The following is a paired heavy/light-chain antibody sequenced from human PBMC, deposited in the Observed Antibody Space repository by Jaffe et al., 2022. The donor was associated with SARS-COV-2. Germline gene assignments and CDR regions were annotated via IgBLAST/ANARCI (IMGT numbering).Light chain of an antibody. J-gene: IGKJ4*01. Sequence: DIQMTQSPSSLSASVGDRVTITCRASQGINNYLAWFQQKPGKAPKSLIYAASSLQSGVPSKFSGSGSGTDFTLTISSLQPEDFATYYCQQYHSYPLTFGGGTKVEIK. CDR2: AAS. V-gene: IGKV1-16*02. CDR1: QGINNY. CDR3: QQYHSYPLT.
Heavy chain of an antibody. J-gene: IGHJ6*02. CDR3: ARGGNVVVVPGVLGRKNYYSNMDV. D-gene: IGHD2-2*01. CDR2: ISGSSTI. Sequence: DVQLVESGGGLVQPGGSLRLSCAASGFTFSSYSMNWVRQAPGKGLEWISYISGSSTIYYADSVKGRFTVSRDNARNSLYLQMNSLRDEDTAVYYCARGGNVVVVPGVLGRKNYYSNMDVWGQGTTVTVSS. V-gene: IGHV3-48*02. CDR1: GFTFSSYS.